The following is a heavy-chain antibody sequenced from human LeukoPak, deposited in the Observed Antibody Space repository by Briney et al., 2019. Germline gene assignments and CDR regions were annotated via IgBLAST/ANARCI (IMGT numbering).Heavy chain of an antibody. CDR2: ISAYNDKT. CDR1: GYTFTSYG. Sequence: AAVTVSCKASGYTFTSYGISWVRQAPGQGLEWMGWISAYNDKTKYAQKLQGRVTMTTDTSTNTAYMELRSLRSDDTDVYYRARDTHFDILTGRRPIALDYWGQGTLVTVSS. D-gene: IGHD3-9*01. CDR3: ARDTHFDILTGRRPIALDY. V-gene: IGHV1-18*01. J-gene: IGHJ4*02.